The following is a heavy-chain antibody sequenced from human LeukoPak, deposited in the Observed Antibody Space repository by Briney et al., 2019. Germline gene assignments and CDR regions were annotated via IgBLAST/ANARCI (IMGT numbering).Heavy chain of an antibody. J-gene: IGHJ6*02. CDR1: GYTFTSYD. D-gene: IGHD1-1*01. Sequence: ASVKVSCKASGYTFTSYDINWVRQATGQGLEWMGWMNPNSGNTGYAQKFQGRVTMTRNTSISTAYMELSSLRSEDTAVYYCARSITNYYCYGMDVWGQGTTVTVSS. CDR2: MNPNSGNT. V-gene: IGHV1-8*01. CDR3: ARSITNYYCYGMDV.